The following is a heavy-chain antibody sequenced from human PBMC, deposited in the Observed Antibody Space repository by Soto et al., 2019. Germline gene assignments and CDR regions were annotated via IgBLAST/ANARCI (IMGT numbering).Heavy chain of an antibody. D-gene: IGHD3-10*01. Sequence: EVQLVESGGGLVQTGGSLRLSCAASGFTFSSDWMHWFRQAPGKGLVWVSRIDSGGRTTTYADSVKGRFTISRDNAKNTLYLQMKGLRAEDTALYYCARWFTYGNFDYFDYWGQGTQVTVSS. CDR3: ARWFTYGNFDYFDY. CDR1: GFTFSSDW. CDR2: IDSGGRTT. J-gene: IGHJ4*02. V-gene: IGHV3-74*01.